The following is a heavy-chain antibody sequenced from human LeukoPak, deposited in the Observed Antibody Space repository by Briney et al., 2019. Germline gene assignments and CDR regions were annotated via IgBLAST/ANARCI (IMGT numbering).Heavy chain of an antibody. Sequence: SETLSLTCTVSGGSISSYYWSWIRQPPGKGLEWIGYIYYSGSTNYNPSLKSRVTISVDTSKNQFSLKLSSVTAADTAVYYCARVRKYSSSWYYYYYYGVDVWGQGTTVTVSS. J-gene: IGHJ6*02. D-gene: IGHD6-13*01. CDR3: ARVRKYSSSWYYYYYYGVDV. CDR2: IYYSGST. CDR1: GGSISSYY. V-gene: IGHV4-59*01.